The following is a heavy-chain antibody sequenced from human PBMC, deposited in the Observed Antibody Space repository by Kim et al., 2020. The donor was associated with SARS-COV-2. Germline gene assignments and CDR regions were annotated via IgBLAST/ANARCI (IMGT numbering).Heavy chain of an antibody. CDR2: ISSNGGST. D-gene: IGHD3-10*01. J-gene: IGHJ5*02. CDR1: GFTFSSYA. Sequence: GGSLRLSCSASGFTFSSYAMHWVRQAPGKGLEYVSAISSNGGSTYYADSGKGRFTISRDNSKNTLYLQMSSLRAEDTAVYYCVKDASTPYGSGSYYDGGWFDPWGQGTLVTVSS. CDR3: VKDASTPYGSGSYYDGGWFDP. V-gene: IGHV3-64D*06.